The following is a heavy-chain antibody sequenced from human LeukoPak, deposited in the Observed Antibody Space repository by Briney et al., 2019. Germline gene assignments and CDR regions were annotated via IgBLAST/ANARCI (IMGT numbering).Heavy chain of an antibody. D-gene: IGHD5-18*01. CDR2: ISSNGGST. J-gene: IGHJ4*02. Sequence: PGGSLRLSCAASGFTFSSYAIHWVRQAPGKGLEYVSAISSNGGSTYYANSVKGRFTISRDNSKDTLYLQMGSLRVEDMAVYYCARWGTALDYRGQGTLVTVSS. CDR1: GFTFSSYA. V-gene: IGHV3-64*01. CDR3: ARWGTALDY.